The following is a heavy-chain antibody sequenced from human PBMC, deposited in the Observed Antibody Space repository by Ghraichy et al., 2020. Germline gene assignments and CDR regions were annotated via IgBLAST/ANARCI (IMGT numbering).Heavy chain of an antibody. CDR2: IYYSGST. CDR3: ARGGIGWFGELIDY. D-gene: IGHD3-10*01. Sequence: SETLSLTCTVSGGSISSSSYYWGWIRQPPGKGLEWIGSIYYSGSTYYNPSLKSRVTISVDTSKNQFSLKLSSVTAADTAVYYCARGGIGWFGELIDYWGQGTLVTVSS. J-gene: IGHJ4*02. V-gene: IGHV4-39*01. CDR1: GGSISSSSYY.